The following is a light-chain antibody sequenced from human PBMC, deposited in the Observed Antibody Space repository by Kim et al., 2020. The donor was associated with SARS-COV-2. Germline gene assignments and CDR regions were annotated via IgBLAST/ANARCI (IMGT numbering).Light chain of an antibody. J-gene: IGKJ1*01. V-gene: IGKV1-5*01. CDR1: QNIITL. Sequence: EIQLTQSPSLLSASVGDRVTITCRASQNIITLLAWYQQKPGKVLKLLIYDASILEGGVPSRFSGSRSGTEFTLTVSSLQPDDFATYYCQQYTDYSPWTFGQGTKLEI. CDR3: QQYTDYSPWT. CDR2: DAS.